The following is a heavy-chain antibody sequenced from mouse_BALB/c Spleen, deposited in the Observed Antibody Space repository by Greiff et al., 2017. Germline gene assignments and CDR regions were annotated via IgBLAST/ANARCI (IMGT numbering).Heavy chain of an antibody. D-gene: IGHD1-1*01. CDR1: GYTFTSYW. CDR2: INPGSGGT. Sequence: QVQLQQPGAELVKPGASVKLSCKASGYTFTSYWMHWVKQRPGQGLEWIGVINPGSGGTNYNEKFKGKATLTADKSSSTAYMQLSSLTSDDSAVYFCAIRNYYGSSYDAMDYWGQGTSVTVSS. CDR3: AIRNYYGSSYDAMDY. V-gene: IGHV1-53*01. J-gene: IGHJ4*01.